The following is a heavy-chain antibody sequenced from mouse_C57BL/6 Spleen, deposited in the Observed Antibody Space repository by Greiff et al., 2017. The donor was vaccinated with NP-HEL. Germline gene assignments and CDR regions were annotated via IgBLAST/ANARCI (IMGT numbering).Heavy chain of an antibody. CDR2: ISDGGSYT. CDR3: ARDSPHYYGSSYGFAY. Sequence: EVKLVESGGGLVKPGGSLKLSCAASGFTFSSYAMSWVRQTPEKRLEWVATISDGGSYTYYPDNVKGRFTISRDNAKNNLYLQMSHLKSEDTAMYYCARDSPHYYGSSYGFAYWGQGTLVTVSA. J-gene: IGHJ3*01. D-gene: IGHD1-1*01. V-gene: IGHV5-4*01. CDR1: GFTFSSYA.